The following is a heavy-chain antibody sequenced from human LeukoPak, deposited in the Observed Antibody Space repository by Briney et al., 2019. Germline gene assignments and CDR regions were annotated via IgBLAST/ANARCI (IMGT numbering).Heavy chain of an antibody. CDR3: ARRVSGSYYLDAFDI. CDR1: GFTFSSYS. J-gene: IGHJ3*02. CDR2: ISSSSSYI. V-gene: IGHV3-21*01. D-gene: IGHD1-26*01. Sequence: PGGSLRLSCAASGFTFSSYSMNWVRQAPGMGLEWVSSISSSSSYIYYADSVKGRFTISRDNAKNSLYLRMNSLRAEDTAVYYCARRVSGSYYLDAFDIWGQGTMVTVSS.